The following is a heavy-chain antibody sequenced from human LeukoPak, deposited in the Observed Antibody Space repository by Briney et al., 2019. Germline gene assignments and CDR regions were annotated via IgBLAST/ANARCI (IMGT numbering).Heavy chain of an antibody. CDR3: ARNFPTVVTSFDY. CDR2: IYSDVTT. V-gene: IGHV3-66*01. CDR1: GFTVITNY. D-gene: IGHD4-23*01. J-gene: IGHJ4*02. Sequence: GGSLRLSCPTSGFTVITNYMSWVRQAPGKGLEWVSVIYSDVTTYYADSVKGRFTISRDNSKNTLSLQMNSLRAEDTAVYYCARNFPTVVTSFDYWGRGTLVTVSS.